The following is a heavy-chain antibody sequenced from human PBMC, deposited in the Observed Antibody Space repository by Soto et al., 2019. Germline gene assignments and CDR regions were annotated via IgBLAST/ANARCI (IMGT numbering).Heavy chain of an antibody. CDR2: INNSGGFT. Sequence: EVQLLESGGDLVQPGGSLRLSCAASGFTFSDYAMGWVRQAPGKGLEWVSGINNSGGFTYYADSVKGRFTVSRDNSKNTLYLQMNSLRSADTAMYDCAKDGETVFSRGYSYKNGPHWGQGTLVTVS. CDR1: GFTFSDYA. V-gene: IGHV3-23*01. D-gene: IGHD5-18*01. CDR3: AKDGETVFSRGYSYKNGPH. J-gene: IGHJ4*02.